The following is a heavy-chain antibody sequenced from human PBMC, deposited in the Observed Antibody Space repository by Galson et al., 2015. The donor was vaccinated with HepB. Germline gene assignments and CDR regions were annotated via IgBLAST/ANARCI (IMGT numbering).Heavy chain of an antibody. CDR2: IDPSDSYS. CDR1: GYTFTNYW. V-gene: IGHV5-10-1*01. D-gene: IGHD2-2*01. J-gene: IGHJ6*02. Sequence: QSGAEVINPGESLRISCAGSGYTFTNYWITWVRRVPGKGLEWLGRIDPSDSYSNYNPSFEGHVTISVDTSIATAYLQWSSLTASDTAVYYCARRYCSSSSCSGAHFFYYGLDVWGQGTTVTVSS. CDR3: ARRYCSSSSCSGAHFFYYGLDV.